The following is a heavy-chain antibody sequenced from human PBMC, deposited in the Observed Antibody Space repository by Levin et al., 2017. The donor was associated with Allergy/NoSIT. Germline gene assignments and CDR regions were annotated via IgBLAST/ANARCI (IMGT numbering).Heavy chain of an antibody. J-gene: IGHJ4*02. V-gene: IGHV3-11*01. D-gene: IGHD3-22*01. CDR1: GFSFSDYY. Sequence: PGGSLRLSCAASGFSFSDYYMAWIRQAPGKGLEWVSYISGSGNTIYYADSVKGRFTISRDNAKSSLYLQMNSLRAEDAAVYYCARDYTSHFYDGSDKRRSYYFDNWGQGTLVTVSS. CDR3: ARDYTSHFYDGSDKRRSYYFDN. CDR2: ISGSGNTI.